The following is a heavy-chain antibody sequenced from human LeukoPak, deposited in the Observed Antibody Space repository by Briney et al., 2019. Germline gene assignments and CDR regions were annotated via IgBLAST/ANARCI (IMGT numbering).Heavy chain of an antibody. V-gene: IGHV4-4*07. CDR2: IYTSGST. J-gene: IGHJ6*03. CDR3: ARGPSMELHNYYYYYYMDV. D-gene: IGHD1-7*01. Sequence: PSETLSLTCTVSGGSISSYYWSWIRQPAGKGLEWIGRIYTSGSTNYNPSLKSRVTMSVDTSKNQFPLKLSSVTAADTAVYYCARGPSMELHNYYYYYYMDVWGKGTTVTVSS. CDR1: GGSISSYY.